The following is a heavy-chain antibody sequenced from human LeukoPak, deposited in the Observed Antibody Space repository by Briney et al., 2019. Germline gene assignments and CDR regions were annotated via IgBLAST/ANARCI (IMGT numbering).Heavy chain of an antibody. D-gene: IGHD6-13*01. Sequence: GGSLRLSCAASGFTFSRYWMSWVRQAPGKGLEWVANIKQDGSEKYYVDSVKGRFTISRDNAKNSLYLQMNSLRADDTAVYYCARDLPSSWELSVATNFDYWGRGSLVTVSS. CDR1: GFTFSRYW. CDR3: ARDLPSSWELSVATNFDY. CDR2: IKQDGSEK. V-gene: IGHV3-7*01. J-gene: IGHJ4*02.